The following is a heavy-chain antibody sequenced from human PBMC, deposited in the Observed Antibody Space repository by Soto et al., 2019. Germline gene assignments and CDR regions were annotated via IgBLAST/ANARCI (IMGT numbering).Heavy chain of an antibody. D-gene: IGHD3-10*01. J-gene: IGHJ3*02. CDR3: ARGASMVRGVILDSFDI. V-gene: IGHV1-3*01. Sequence: QVQLVQTGAEVKKPGASVKVSCKASGYTFTSYAMHWVRQAPGQRLEWMGWINAGNGNTKYSQKIQGRVTITRDTSASTAYTELSSLRSEDTAVYFCARGASMVRGVILDSFDIWGQGTMVTVSS. CDR2: INAGNGNT. CDR1: GYTFTSYA.